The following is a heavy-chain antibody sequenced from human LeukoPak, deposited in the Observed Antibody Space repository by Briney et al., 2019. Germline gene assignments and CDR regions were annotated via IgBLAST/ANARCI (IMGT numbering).Heavy chain of an antibody. CDR3: ARRAGGGWYAFDV. CDR2: IYPGDSDI. J-gene: IGHJ3*01. D-gene: IGHD6-19*01. CDR1: GYSFTSYW. V-gene: IGHV5-51*01. Sequence: GESLKISCKGSGYSFTSYWIAWVRQMTGKGLEWMGIIYPGDSDIRYSPSFQGQVTISVDKSISTAYLQWGSLKASDTAMYYCARRAGGGWYAFDVWRQGTMVTVSS.